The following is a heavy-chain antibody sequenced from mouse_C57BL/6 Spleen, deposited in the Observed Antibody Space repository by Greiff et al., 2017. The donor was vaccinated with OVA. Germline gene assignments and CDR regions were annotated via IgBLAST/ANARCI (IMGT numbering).Heavy chain of an antibody. CDR3: AKTSPFYFDY. V-gene: IGHV1-64*01. CDR2: IHPNSGST. CDR1: GYTFTSYW. D-gene: IGHD3-2*01. J-gene: IGHJ2*01. Sequence: VGGQRPGAVVVKPGASVKLSCKASGYTFTSYWLNWVKQRPGQGLEWIGMIHPNSGSTNYNEKFKCKDTLTVYKSSSTAYMQLSSLTSEDSAVYYCAKTSPFYFDYWGQGTTLSVSS.